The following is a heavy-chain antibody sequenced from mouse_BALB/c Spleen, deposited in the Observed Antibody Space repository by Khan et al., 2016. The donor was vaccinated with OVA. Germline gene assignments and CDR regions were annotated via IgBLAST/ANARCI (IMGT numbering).Heavy chain of an antibody. CDR2: IYPFNDAT. V-gene: IGHV1S136*01. Sequence: VQLQQPGPEVVKPGASVKMSCKASGYTFTSYVMHWVKQKPGQGLEWIGYIYPFNDATKFNEKFNGKATLTSDKSSSPAYMELSCLTSEDSAVDYCAPVGSYNVSIDDWGQGTLVTVSA. D-gene: IGHD2-12*01. CDR3: APVGSYNVSIDD. CDR1: GYTFTSYV. J-gene: IGHJ3*01.